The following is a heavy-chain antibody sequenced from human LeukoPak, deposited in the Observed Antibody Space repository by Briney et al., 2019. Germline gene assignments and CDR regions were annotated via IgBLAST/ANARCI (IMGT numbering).Heavy chain of an antibody. CDR3: ARDGHGYSFDY. Sequence: GGSLRLSCAASGFTFTGYEMHWVRQAPGQGLEWVSSISTSGSTKCYADSVKGRFTISRDNAKNSLYLQMNSLRAEDTAVYYCARDGHGYSFDYWGQGTLVTVSS. D-gene: IGHD5-12*01. J-gene: IGHJ4*02. CDR2: ISTSGSTK. CDR1: GFTFTGYE. V-gene: IGHV3-48*03.